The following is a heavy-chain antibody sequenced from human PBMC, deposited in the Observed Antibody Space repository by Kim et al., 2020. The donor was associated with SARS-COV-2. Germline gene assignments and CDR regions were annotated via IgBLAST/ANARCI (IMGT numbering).Heavy chain of an antibody. D-gene: IGHD3-22*01. Sequence: GGSLRLSCAASGFTFDDYGMSWVRQAPGKGLEWVSGINWNGGSTGYADSVKGRFTISRDNAKNSLYLQMNSLRAEDTALYNCARVRTYYYDSSGYSNAFDIWGQGRMVTVSS. J-gene: IGHJ3*02. V-gene: IGHV3-20*01. CDR2: INWNGGST. CDR1: GFTFDDYG. CDR3: ARVRTYYYDSSGYSNAFDI.